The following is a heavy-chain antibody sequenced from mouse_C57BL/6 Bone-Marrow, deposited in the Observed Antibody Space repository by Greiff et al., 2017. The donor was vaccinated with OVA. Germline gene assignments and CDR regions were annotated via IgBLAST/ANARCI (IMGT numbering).Heavy chain of an antibody. D-gene: IGHD1-1*01. CDR2: INPNNGGT. J-gene: IGHJ2*01. V-gene: IGHV1-26*01. CDR3: ARLYYGSEFDY. Sequence: VQLQQSGPELVKPGSSVKLSCKASGYTFTDYYMNWVKQSPGKSLEWIGDINPNNGGTSYNQKFKGKATLTVDKSSSTAYMELRRLTSEYSAGYYCARLYYGSEFDYWGQGTTLTVSS. CDR1: GYTFTDYY.